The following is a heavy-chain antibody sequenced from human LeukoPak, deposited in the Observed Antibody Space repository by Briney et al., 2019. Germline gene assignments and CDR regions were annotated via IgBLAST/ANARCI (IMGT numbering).Heavy chain of an antibody. V-gene: IGHV1-8*03. CDR3: ARVPSYCSSTSCRRYYFDY. CDR1: GYTFTSYD. D-gene: IGHD2-2*01. J-gene: IGHJ4*02. Sequence: ASVKVSCKASGYTFTSYDINWVRQATGQGLEWMGWMNANSGNTGYAQKFQGRVTITRNTSISTAYMELSSLRSEDTAVYYCARVPSYCSSTSCRRYYFDYWGQGTLVTVSS. CDR2: MNANSGNT.